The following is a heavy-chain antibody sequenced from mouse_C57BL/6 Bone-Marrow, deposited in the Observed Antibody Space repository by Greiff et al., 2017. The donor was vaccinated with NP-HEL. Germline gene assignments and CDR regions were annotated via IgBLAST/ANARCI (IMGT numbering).Heavy chain of an antibody. J-gene: IGHJ3*01. CDR1: GYAFTNYL. Sequence: VQLQHSGAELVRPGTSVKVSCKASGYAFTNYLIEWVKQRPGQGLEWIGVINPGSGGTNYNEKFKGKATLTADKSSSTAYMQLSSLTSEDSAVYFCARYWGWFAYWGQGTLVTVSA. D-gene: IGHD4-1*01. CDR3: ARYWGWFAY. V-gene: IGHV1-54*01. CDR2: INPGSGGT.